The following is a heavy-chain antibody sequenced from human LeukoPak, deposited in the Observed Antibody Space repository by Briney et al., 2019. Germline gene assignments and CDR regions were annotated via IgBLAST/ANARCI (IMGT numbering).Heavy chain of an antibody. D-gene: IGHD5-18*01. CDR2: IYPGNSDT. CDR1: GYTFTSYW. CDR3: ARGGYTYGPTRNFDY. J-gene: IGHJ4*02. V-gene: IGHV5-51*01. Sequence: GESLKISCKGSGYTFTSYWIGWVRQMPGRGLEWMGMIYPGNSDTRYSPSFQGQVTISADKSISTAYLQWSSLKASDTAMYYCARGGYTYGPTRNFDYWGQGTLVTVSS.